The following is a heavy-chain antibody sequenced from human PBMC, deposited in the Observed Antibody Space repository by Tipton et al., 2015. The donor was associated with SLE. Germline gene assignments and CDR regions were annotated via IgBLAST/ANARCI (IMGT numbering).Heavy chain of an antibody. CDR1: GFTFSSYW. CDR2: INGDGSST. Sequence: SLRLSCAASGFTFSSYWMHWVRQAPGKGLVWVSRINGDGSSTSYADSVKGRFTISRDNAKNTLYLQMNSLRAEDTAVYYCARDRRWELPFDYWGQGTLVTVSS. CDR3: ARDRRWELPFDY. J-gene: IGHJ4*02. V-gene: IGHV3-74*01. D-gene: IGHD2-15*01.